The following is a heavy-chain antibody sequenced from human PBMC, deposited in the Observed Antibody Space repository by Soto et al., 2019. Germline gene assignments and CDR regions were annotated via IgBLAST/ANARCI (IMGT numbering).Heavy chain of an antibody. V-gene: IGHV4-59*01. J-gene: IGHJ4*02. CDR3: ARVGGYSYGSSGTFDY. D-gene: IGHD5-18*01. CDR2: IYYSGST. CDR1: GGSISSYY. Sequence: QVQLQESGPGLVKPSETLSLTCTVSGGSISSYYWSWIRQPPGKGLEWIGYIYYSGSTNYNPSLKSRVTISVDTSKKQFSLKLSSVTAADTAVYYCARVGGYSYGSSGTFDYWGQGPLVTVSS.